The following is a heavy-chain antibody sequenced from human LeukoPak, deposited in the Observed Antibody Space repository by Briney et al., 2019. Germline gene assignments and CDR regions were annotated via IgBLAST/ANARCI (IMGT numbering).Heavy chain of an antibody. CDR3: ARAGGGGYVDY. V-gene: IGHV4-31*03. D-gene: IGHD3-16*01. Sequence: PSETLSLTCTDSGGSISSGGYYWSWIRQHPGTGLEWIGYIYNIGSIYYNPSLKSRVDISLDASKNQFSVKLSSVTAADTAVYYCARAGGGGYVDYWGQGTLVTVSA. CDR2: IYNIGSI. J-gene: IGHJ4*02. CDR1: GGSISSGGYY.